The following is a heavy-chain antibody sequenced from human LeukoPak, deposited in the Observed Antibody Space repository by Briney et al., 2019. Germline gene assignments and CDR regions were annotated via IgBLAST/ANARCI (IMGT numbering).Heavy chain of an antibody. CDR3: AREAYSSSPPDYYYYYGMDV. D-gene: IGHD6-13*01. V-gene: IGHV4-4*07. CDR1: GGSISSYY. Sequence: SETLSLTCTVSGGSISSYYWSWIRQPAGKGLEWIGRIYTSGSTNYNPSLKSRVTMSVDTSKNQFSLRLSSVTAADTAVYYCAREAYSSSPPDYYYYYGMDVWGQGTTVTVSS. J-gene: IGHJ6*02. CDR2: IYTSGST.